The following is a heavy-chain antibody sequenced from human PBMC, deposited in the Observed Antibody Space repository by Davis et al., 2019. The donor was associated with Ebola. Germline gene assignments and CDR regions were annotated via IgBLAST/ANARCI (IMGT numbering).Heavy chain of an antibody. CDR2: ISSSGSTI. Sequence: PGGSLRLSCAASGFTFSTYAMTWVRQAPGKGLEWVSYISSSGSTIYYADSVKGRFTIPRDNAKNSLYLQMNSLRAEDTAVYYCAKAPVRFLEWFTTDYWGQGTLVTVSS. J-gene: IGHJ4*02. V-gene: IGHV3-48*04. CDR3: AKAPVRFLEWFTTDY. D-gene: IGHD3-3*01. CDR1: GFTFSTYA.